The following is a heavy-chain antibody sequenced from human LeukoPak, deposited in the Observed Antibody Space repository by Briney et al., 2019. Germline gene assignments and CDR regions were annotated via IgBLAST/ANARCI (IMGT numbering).Heavy chain of an antibody. CDR2: IYYSGNT. CDR3: ARVDYGEGPGDWYFDL. J-gene: IGHJ2*01. D-gene: IGHD4-17*01. Sequence: SETLSLTCTVSGGSIDSGSYYWGWIRQPPGKGLEWIGSIYYSGNTYYNPSLRSRVTISVDTSKSQFSLKLSSVTAADTAVYYCARVDYGEGPGDWYFDLWGRGTLVTVSS. V-gene: IGHV4-39*07. CDR1: GGSIDSGSYY.